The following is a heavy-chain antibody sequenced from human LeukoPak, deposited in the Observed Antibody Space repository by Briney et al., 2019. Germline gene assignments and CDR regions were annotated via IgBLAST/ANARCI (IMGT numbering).Heavy chain of an antibody. J-gene: IGHJ4*02. D-gene: IGHD3-10*01. V-gene: IGHV3-43*01. CDR2: SSWDGGST. CDR3: AKELDYGSGSSPIQRGSLFDY. Sequence: GGSLRLSCAASGFTFDDYTMHWVRQAPGKGLEWVSLSSWDGGSTYYADSVKGRFTISRDNSKNSLYLQMNSLRTEDTALYYCAKELDYGSGSSPIQRGSLFDYWGQGTLVTVSS. CDR1: GFTFDDYT.